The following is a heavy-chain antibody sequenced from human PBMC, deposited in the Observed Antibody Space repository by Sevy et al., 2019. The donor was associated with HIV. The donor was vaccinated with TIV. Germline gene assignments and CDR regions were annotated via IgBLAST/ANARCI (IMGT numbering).Heavy chain of an antibody. CDR2: FSGLSNYI. Sequence: GGSLRLSCAASGFTFSSFNMNWVRQAPGKGLEWVSSFSGLSNYIYYAESLKGRFIISRDNAKNTLYLQMNSLRADDTAVYYCARGPPDGSYDYFDYWGQGTLVTVSS. CDR3: ARGPPDGSYDYFDY. J-gene: IGHJ4*02. D-gene: IGHD1-26*01. V-gene: IGHV3-21*06. CDR1: GFTFSSFN.